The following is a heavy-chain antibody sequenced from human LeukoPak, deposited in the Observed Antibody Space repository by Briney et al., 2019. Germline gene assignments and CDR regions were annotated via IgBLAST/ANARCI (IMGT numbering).Heavy chain of an antibody. Sequence: GASVKVSCKASGYTFTSYYMHWVRQATGQGLEWMGIINPSGGSTSYAQKLQGRVTMTRDTSTSTVYMELSSLRSEDTAVYYCARDPSCSSTSCYHDAFDIWGQGTMVTVSS. CDR2: INPSGGST. CDR3: ARDPSCSSTSCYHDAFDI. V-gene: IGHV1-46*03. D-gene: IGHD2-2*01. CDR1: GYTFTSYY. J-gene: IGHJ3*02.